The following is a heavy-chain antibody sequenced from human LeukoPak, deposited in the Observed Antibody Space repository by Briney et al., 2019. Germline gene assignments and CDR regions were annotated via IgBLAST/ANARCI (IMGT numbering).Heavy chain of an antibody. Sequence: GGSLRLSCAASGFTFSSYWMSWVRQAPGKGLEWVANIKQDGSEKYYVDSVKGRFTISRDNSKNTLYLQMNSLRAEDTAVCFCAKDPLGGDEADYWGQGTLVIVSS. CDR2: IKQDGSEK. J-gene: IGHJ4*02. V-gene: IGHV3-7*03. D-gene: IGHD3-16*01. CDR1: GFTFSSYW. CDR3: AKDPLGGDEADY.